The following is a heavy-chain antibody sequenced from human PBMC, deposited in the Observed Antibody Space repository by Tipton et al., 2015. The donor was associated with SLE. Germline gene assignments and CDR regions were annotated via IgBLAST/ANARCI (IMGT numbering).Heavy chain of an antibody. CDR1: GGSFSGYY. J-gene: IGHJ6*03. D-gene: IGHD3-9*01. CDR2: INHSGST. Sequence: TLSLTCAVYGGSFSGYYWSWIRQPPGKGLEWIGEINHSGSTNYNPSLKSRVTISVDTSKNQFSLKLSSVTAADTAVYYCARESYYDILYYYYYMDVWGKGTTVTVSS. V-gene: IGHV4-34*01. CDR3: ARESYYDILYYYYYMDV.